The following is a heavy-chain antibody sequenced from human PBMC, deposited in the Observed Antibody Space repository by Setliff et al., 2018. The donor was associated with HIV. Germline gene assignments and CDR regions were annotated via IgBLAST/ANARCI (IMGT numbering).Heavy chain of an antibody. Sequence: SETLSLTCAVSAGSISSYYWSWIRQPPGKGLEWIGYVFYSGSANYNPSLKSRVTISVDTSKNQFSLTVTSVTAADTAVYYCAREKNGYFDSWGQGTRVTVSS. J-gene: IGHJ4*02. CDR1: AGSISSYY. D-gene: IGHD2-8*01. V-gene: IGHV4-59*01. CDR2: VFYSGSA. CDR3: AREKNGYFDS.